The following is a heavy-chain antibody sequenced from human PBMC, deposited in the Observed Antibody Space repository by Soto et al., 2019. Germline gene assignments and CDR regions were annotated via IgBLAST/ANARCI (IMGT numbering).Heavy chain of an antibody. CDR3: ARGRIVGATSPWVT. CDR1: GYSFTSYD. CDR2: ISAYNGNT. D-gene: IGHD1-26*01. V-gene: IGHV1-18*01. Sequence: QVQLVQSGAEVKKPGASVKVSFKTSGYSFTSYDISWVREAPGQGVEWMGWISAYNGNTNYAQKLQGRVTMTTDTSTSTAYMELRSLRSDDTAVYYCARGRIVGATSPWVTWGQGTLVTVSS. J-gene: IGHJ5*02.